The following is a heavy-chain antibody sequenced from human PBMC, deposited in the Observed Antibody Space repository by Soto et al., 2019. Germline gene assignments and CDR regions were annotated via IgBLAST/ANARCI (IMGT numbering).Heavy chain of an antibody. CDR1: GGSISSSSYY. V-gene: IGHV4-39*01. CDR2: IYYSGST. CDR3: ARRRIYSGYDNFDY. D-gene: IGHD5-12*01. Sequence: SETLSLTCTVSGGSISSSSYYWGWIRQPPGKGLEWIGSIYYSGSTYYNPSLKSRVTISVDTSKNQFSLKLSSVTAADTAVYYCARRRIYSGYDNFDYWGQGTLGTVSS. J-gene: IGHJ4*02.